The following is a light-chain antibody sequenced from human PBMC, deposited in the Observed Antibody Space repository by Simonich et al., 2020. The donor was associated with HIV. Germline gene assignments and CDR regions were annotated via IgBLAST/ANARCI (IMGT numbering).Light chain of an antibody. CDR1: SSDICGYNY. CDR2: DVK. V-gene: IGLV2-11*01. CDR3: CSFGGDSL. Sequence: QSALTQPRSVSVSPGQSVTISCTETSSDICGYNYVSWYQQTPAKAPKNMLYDVKKRPSGVPERVSGAKSGNTASLTISGLQAEEEADYHCCSFGGDSLFGGGTKLTVL. J-gene: IGLJ2*01.